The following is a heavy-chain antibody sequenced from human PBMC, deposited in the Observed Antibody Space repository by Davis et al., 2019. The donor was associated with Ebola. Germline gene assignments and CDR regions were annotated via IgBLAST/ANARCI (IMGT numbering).Heavy chain of an antibody. D-gene: IGHD2-2*01. CDR1: GFTFSNAW. J-gene: IGHJ6*04. CDR3: TSIVVVPAAMRGGYYYYGMDV. Sequence: GGSLRLSCAASGFTFSNAWMSWVRQAPGKGLEWVGRIKSKTDGGTTDYAAPVKGRFTISRDDSKNTLYLQMNSLKTEDTAVYYCTSIVVVPAAMRGGYYYYGMDVWGKGTTVTVSS. V-gene: IGHV3-15*01. CDR2: IKSKTDGGTT.